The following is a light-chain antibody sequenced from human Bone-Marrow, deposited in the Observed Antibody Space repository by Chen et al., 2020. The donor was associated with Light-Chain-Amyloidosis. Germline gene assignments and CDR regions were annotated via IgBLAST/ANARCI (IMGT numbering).Light chain of an antibody. CDR2: DAS. CDR1: QSVSSY. V-gene: IGKV3-11*01. CDR3: QQRSNWLT. J-gene: IGKJ4*01. Sequence: EIVLTQSPATLSLSPGERATLSCRASQSVSSYLAWYQQKPGQSPRLLIYDASNRATGISARFSGSGSGTDFTLTISSLETGDFAVYYGQQRSNWLTVGGGTKVEIK.